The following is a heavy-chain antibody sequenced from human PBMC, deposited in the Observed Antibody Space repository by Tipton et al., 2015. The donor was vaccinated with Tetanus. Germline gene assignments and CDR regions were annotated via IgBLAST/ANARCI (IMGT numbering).Heavy chain of an antibody. CDR3: ARRLGPLTGDQIWHFDL. J-gene: IGHJ2*01. D-gene: IGHD7-27*01. CDR1: GYNFTIYW. Sequence: QLVQSGAEVKKPGESLKISCKPSGYNFTIYWIGWVRQMPGKGLEWMGVINPTDYQTSYNPSFEGQVTISADRSINTAYLQWSSLQTSDTATYYCARRLGPLTGDQIWHFDLWGRGTPVTVSS. V-gene: IGHV5-51*01. CDR2: INPTDYQT.